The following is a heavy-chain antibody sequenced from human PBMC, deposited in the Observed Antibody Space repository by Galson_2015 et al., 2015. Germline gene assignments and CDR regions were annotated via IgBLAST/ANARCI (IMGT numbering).Heavy chain of an antibody. Sequence: TLSLTCTVSGGSISSGSYYWSWIRQPAGKGLEWIGRIYTSGSTNYNPSLKSRVTISVDTSKNQFSLKLSSVTAADTAVYYCARVPAGGIAVAGTEGTPDYWGQGTLVTVSS. CDR2: IYTSGST. CDR3: ARVPAGGIAVAGTEGTPDY. D-gene: IGHD6-19*01. CDR1: GGSISSGSYY. V-gene: IGHV4-61*02. J-gene: IGHJ4*02.